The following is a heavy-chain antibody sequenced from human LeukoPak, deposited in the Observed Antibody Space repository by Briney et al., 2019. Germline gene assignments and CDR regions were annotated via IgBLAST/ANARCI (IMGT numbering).Heavy chain of an antibody. CDR2: ISSSGSTI. J-gene: IGHJ6*03. D-gene: IGHD6-13*01. CDR1: GFTFSSYE. V-gene: IGHV3-48*03. CDR3: ARDSQWSLPGAAAAHYYYYYYMDV. Sequence: GGSLRLSCAASGFTFSSYEMNWVRQAPGKGLEWVSYISSSGSTIYHADSVKGRFTISRDNAKNSLYLQMNSLRAEDTAVYYCARDSQWSLPGAAAAHYYYYYYMDVWGKGTTVTVSS.